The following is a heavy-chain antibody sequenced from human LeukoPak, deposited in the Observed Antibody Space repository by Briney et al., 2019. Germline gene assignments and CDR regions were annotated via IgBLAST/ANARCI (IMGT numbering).Heavy chain of an antibody. CDR1: GGSISSTNW. Sequence: PSETLSLTCGVSGGSISSTNWWSWVRQPPGQGLDWIGEISLSGVTNYNPSLKSRVTMSLDRSKNHLSLTLTSVTAADTAVYYCAREARLHPHCSSTSCDVDYWGQGTLVTVSS. J-gene: IGHJ4*02. CDR2: ISLSGVT. V-gene: IGHV4-4*02. CDR3: AREARLHPHCSSTSCDVDY. D-gene: IGHD2-2*01.